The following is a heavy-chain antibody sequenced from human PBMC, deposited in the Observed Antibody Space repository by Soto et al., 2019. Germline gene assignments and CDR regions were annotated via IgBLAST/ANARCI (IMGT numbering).Heavy chain of an antibody. CDR2: INPKFGDT. CDR3: ARTMDYYYGPGSCNGNGV. CDR1: GYTFTAYY. V-gene: IGHV1-2*02. J-gene: IGHJ6*02. D-gene: IGHD3-10*01. Sequence: QVQLVQSGAEVKEPGDSVRVSCEASGYTFTAYYIHWVRQAPGQGLEWMGWINPKFGDTTYSQDFQGRLTLTRDMSTSTGYMDLNRLTSDDTAIYYCARTMDYYYGPGSCNGNGVWGQGTTVNVCS.